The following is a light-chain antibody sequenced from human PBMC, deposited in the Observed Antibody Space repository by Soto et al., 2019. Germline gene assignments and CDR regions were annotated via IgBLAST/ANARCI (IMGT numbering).Light chain of an antibody. CDR3: ETWDSNTRG. Sequence: QLVLTQSSSASASMGSSVKLTCTLSSVHITYIIAWHQQQPGKALRYLMKLEGSGSYNKGSGVPDRFSGSRSGADRYLTISNLQSEDEADYYCETWDSNTRGFGGGTKLTVL. V-gene: IGLV4-60*03. CDR2: LEGSGSY. CDR1: SVHITYI. J-gene: IGLJ3*02.